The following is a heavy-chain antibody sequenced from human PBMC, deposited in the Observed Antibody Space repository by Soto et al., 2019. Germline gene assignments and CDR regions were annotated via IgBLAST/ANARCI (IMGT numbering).Heavy chain of an antibody. CDR3: ARISMSAKGLTWFDP. J-gene: IGHJ5*02. V-gene: IGHV2-26*01. Sequence: RVKKRETLRLTGTLAGRRLSKGRMGVSWIRQPPGKALEWLAHMFSDDEKFSTTSLESRLTISQDTSKSQVVLSMANVEPADTATYFCARISMSAKGLTWFDPWRQGTPVPVSS. D-gene: IGHD2-8*01. CDR1: GRRLSKGRMG. CDR2: MFSDDEK.